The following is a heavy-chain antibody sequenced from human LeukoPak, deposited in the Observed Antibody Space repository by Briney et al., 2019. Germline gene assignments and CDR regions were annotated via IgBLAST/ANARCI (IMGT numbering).Heavy chain of an antibody. CDR2: VSGSGGST. CDR3: ASLPGYSSSWTYDAFDI. Sequence: PGGSLRLSCAASGFTFSRYAMSWVRQAPGKGLEWVSGVSGSGGSTYYADSVKGRFTISRDNSKDTLYLQMHSLRAEDTSVYYCASLPGYSSSWTYDAFDIWGQGTVVTVSS. V-gene: IGHV3-23*01. CDR1: GFTFSRYA. J-gene: IGHJ3*02. D-gene: IGHD6-13*01.